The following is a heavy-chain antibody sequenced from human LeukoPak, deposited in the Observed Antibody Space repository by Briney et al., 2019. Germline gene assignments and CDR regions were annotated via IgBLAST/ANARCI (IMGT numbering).Heavy chain of an antibody. CDR3: ARGGLVVVPAAMYYWFDP. CDR2: INPSGGST. J-gene: IGHJ5*02. V-gene: IGHV1-46*01. Sequence: ASVKVYCKASGYTFTSYYLHWVRHAPGQGLEWMGIINPSGGSTSYAQKFQGRVTMTRDTSTSTVYMELSSLRSEDTAVYYCARGGLVVVPAAMYYWFDPWGQGTLVTVSS. D-gene: IGHD2-2*01. CDR1: GYTFTSYY.